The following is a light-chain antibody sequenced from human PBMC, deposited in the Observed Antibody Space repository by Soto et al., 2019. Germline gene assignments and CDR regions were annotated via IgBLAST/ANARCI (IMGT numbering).Light chain of an antibody. V-gene: IGKV3-20*01. Sequence: EIVLTQSPGTLSLSPGERATLSCRASQSVGSSYLAWYQQKPGQAPRLLIYGASSRATGISDRFSGSGSGTDFTLTISRLEPEDFAVYYCQKYGSSPRTFGQGTKVEIK. CDR2: GAS. CDR3: QKYGSSPRT. CDR1: QSVGSSY. J-gene: IGKJ1*01.